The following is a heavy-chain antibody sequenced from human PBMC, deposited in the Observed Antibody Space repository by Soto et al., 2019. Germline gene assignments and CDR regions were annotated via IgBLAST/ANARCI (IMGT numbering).Heavy chain of an antibody. J-gene: IGHJ4*02. CDR1: GGSIISGS. V-gene: IGHV4-59*01. Sequence: SEKWSLPCSGSGGSIISGSWSGILQPPGKGLEWIGYIYYSGSTNYNPSLKSRVTISVDTSKNQFSLKLSSVTAADTAVYYCARVNGYSYGYTLDHWGQGTLVTVS. CDR2: IYYSGST. D-gene: IGHD5-18*01. CDR3: ARVNGYSYGYTLDH.